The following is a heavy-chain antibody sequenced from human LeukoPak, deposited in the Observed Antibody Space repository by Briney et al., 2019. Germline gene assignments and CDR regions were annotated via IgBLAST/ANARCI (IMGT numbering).Heavy chain of an antibody. D-gene: IGHD6-13*01. Sequence: SETLSLTCTVSGGSISSYYWSWIRQPPGKGLEWSGYIYYSGSTNYNPSLKSRVTISVDTSKNQFSLKLSSVTAADTAVYYCAIGGYSSSWYNWFDPWGQGTLVTVSS. CDR3: AIGGYSSSWYNWFDP. CDR1: GGSISSYY. V-gene: IGHV4-59*01. J-gene: IGHJ5*02. CDR2: IYYSGST.